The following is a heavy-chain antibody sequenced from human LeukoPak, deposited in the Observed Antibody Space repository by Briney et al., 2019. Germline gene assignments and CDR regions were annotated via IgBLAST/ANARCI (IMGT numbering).Heavy chain of an antibody. J-gene: IGHJ4*02. Sequence: GESLRISCKGSGYSFTSYWIGWVRQMPGKGLEWMGIMYPGDSDIRYSPSFQGQVTISADKSISTAYLQWSSLKASDTAMYYCARPRYYYDSSGYYYIWGQGTLVTVSS. CDR3: ARPRYYYDSSGYYYI. D-gene: IGHD3-22*01. CDR1: GYSFTSYW. CDR2: MYPGDSDI. V-gene: IGHV5-51*01.